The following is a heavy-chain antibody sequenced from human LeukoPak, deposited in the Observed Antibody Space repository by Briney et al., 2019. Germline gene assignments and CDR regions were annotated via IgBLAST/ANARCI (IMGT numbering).Heavy chain of an antibody. V-gene: IGHV3-15*01. CDR1: GFIFSDAW. CDR3: ASHRGWELSFYAFDR. Sequence: GGSLRLSCTASGFIFSDAWMSWVRQAPGKGLEWVGRIKSESDGGTTDYAAPVKGRFTISRDDSKNTLYLQMNSLTAEDTAVYHCASHRGWELSFYAFDRWGQGTRVTVSS. J-gene: IGHJ3*02. CDR2: IKSESDGGTT. D-gene: IGHD3-10*01.